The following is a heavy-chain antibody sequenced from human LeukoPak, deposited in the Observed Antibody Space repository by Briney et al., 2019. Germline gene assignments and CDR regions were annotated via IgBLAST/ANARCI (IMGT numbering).Heavy chain of an antibody. CDR3: ATKQWLAPPPDS. V-gene: IGHV3-74*01. CDR2: INTDGTDT. D-gene: IGHD6-19*01. CDR1: GFTFSKYW. J-gene: IGHJ4*02. Sequence: GGSLRLSCAASGFTFSKYWMLWVRQAPGKGLESVSRINTDGTDTTYADSVKGRFTVYRDNADNTIVLQMNSVRGEDTAVYYCATKQWLAPPPDSWGQGTPVTVSS.